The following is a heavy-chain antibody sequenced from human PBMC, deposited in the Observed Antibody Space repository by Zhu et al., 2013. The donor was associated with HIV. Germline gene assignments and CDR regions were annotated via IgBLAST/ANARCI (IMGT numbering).Heavy chain of an antibody. CDR1: GYTFTSYG. V-gene: IGHV1-18*01. D-gene: IGHD3-22*01. J-gene: IGHJ4*02. CDR2: ISAYNGNT. CDR3: AREGLTYYYDSSGYYEDY. Sequence: QVQLVQSGAEVKKPGASVKVSCKASGYTFTSYGISWVRQAPGQGLEWMGWISAYNGNTNYAQKLQGRVTMTTDTSTSTAYMELRSLRSDDTAVYYCAREGLTYYYDSSGYYEDYWGQGTLVTVSS.